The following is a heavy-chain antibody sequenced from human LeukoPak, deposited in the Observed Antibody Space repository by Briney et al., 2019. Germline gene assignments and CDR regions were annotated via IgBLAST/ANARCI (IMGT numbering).Heavy chain of an antibody. D-gene: IGHD3-22*01. CDR2: ISAYNGNT. CDR1: GYTFTSYD. Sequence: ASVKVSCKASGYTFTSYDINWVRQAPGQGLEWMGWISAYNGNTNYAQKLQGRVTMTTDTSTSTAYMELRSLRSDDTAVYYCARDQEGYYDSSGYFAWGQGTLVTVSS. V-gene: IGHV1-18*01. J-gene: IGHJ5*02. CDR3: ARDQEGYYDSSGYFA.